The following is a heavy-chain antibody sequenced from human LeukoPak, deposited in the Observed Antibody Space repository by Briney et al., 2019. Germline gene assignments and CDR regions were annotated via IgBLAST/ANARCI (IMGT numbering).Heavy chain of an antibody. CDR1: GYTLTELS. J-gene: IGHJ4*02. V-gene: IGHV1-24*01. D-gene: IGHD1-26*01. CDR3: ATGYRGSYLDFAY. Sequence: ASVKVSCKVSGYTLTELSMHWVRQAPGKGLEWMGGFDPEDGETIYAQKFQGRVTMTEDTSTDTAYMELSSLRSEETAVYYCATGYRGSYLDFAYGGQEPRVPVPS. CDR2: FDPEDGET.